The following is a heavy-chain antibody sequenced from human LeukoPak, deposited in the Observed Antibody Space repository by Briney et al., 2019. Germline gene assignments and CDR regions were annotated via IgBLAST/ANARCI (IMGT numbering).Heavy chain of an antibody. D-gene: IGHD3-16*02. CDR2: IYYSGST. CDR1: GGSVSSYY. V-gene: IGHV4-59*02. Sequence: SETLSLTCTVSGGSVSSYYWSWIRQPPGKGLEWIGYIYYSGSTNYNPSLKSRVTISVDTSKNQFSLKLSSVTAADTAVYYCARVAYDYVWGSYHYPLYFDYWGQGTLVTVSS. CDR3: ARVAYDYVWGSYHYPLYFDY. J-gene: IGHJ4*02.